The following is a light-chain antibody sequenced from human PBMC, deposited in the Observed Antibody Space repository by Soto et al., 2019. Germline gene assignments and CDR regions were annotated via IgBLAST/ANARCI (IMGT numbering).Light chain of an antibody. Sequence: EILLTQSPGTLSLSPGERATLSSRASQSVSSTYLAWYQQKPGQAPRLLIYGTFNRATGIPDRFSGSGSGTDFTLTISRLEPEDFAVYYCQQHGSSPLTFGLGTKVEIK. CDR2: GTF. CDR3: QQHGSSPLT. CDR1: QSVSSTY. V-gene: IGKV3-20*01. J-gene: IGKJ1*01.